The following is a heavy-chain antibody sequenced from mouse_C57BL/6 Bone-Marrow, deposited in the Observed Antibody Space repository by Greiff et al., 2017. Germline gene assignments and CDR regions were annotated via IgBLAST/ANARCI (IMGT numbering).Heavy chain of an antibody. CDR2: ISDGGSYT. Sequence: EVMLVESGGGLVKPGGSLKLSCAASGFTFSSYAMSWVRQTPEKRLEWVATISDGGSYTYYPDNVKGRFTISRDNAKNNLYLQMSHLKSEDTAMYYCARDGITTVVASYARDYWGQGTSVTVSS. CDR1: GFTFSSYA. CDR3: ARDGITTVVASYARDY. V-gene: IGHV5-4*01. D-gene: IGHD1-1*01. J-gene: IGHJ4*01.